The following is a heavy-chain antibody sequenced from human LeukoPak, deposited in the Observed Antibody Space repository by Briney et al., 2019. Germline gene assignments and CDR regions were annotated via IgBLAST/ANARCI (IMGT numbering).Heavy chain of an antibody. D-gene: IGHD3-10*01. Sequence: PSETLSLTCAVYGGSFSGYYWSWIRQPPGKGLEWIGEINHSGSTNYNPSLKSRVTISVDTSKNQFSLKLSSVTAADTAVYYCAKGVQTYGSGSYYFHYYYYYMDVWGKGTTVTISS. J-gene: IGHJ6*03. CDR1: GGSFSGYY. V-gene: IGHV4-34*01. CDR2: INHSGST. CDR3: AKGVQTYGSGSYYFHYYYYYMDV.